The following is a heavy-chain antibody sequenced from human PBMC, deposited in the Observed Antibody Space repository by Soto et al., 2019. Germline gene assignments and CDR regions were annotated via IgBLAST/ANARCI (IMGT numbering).Heavy chain of an antibody. D-gene: IGHD2-15*01. J-gene: IGHJ6*02. CDR1: GYTFTSYD. CDR3: AREVTGTYSYYYYGIDV. V-gene: IGHV1-8*01. Sequence: GASVKVSCKASGYTFTSYDINWVRQATGQGLEWMGWMNPNSGNTGYAQKFQGRVTMTRNTSISTAYMELSSLRSEDTAVYYCAREVTGTYSYYYYGIDVWGQGSTVTGS. CDR2: MNPNSGNT.